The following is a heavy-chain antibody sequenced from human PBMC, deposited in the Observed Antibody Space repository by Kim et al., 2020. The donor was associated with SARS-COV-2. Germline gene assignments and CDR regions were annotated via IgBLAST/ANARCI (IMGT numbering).Heavy chain of an antibody. CDR3: ARDYRWNDGGGDDY. D-gene: IGHD1-1*01. Sequence: ADSVKGRFNTTRDNSKNTLYLQMNSLGAEDPAVYYCARDYRWNDGGGDDYWGQGTLVTVSS. V-gene: IGHV3-30*07. J-gene: IGHJ4*02.